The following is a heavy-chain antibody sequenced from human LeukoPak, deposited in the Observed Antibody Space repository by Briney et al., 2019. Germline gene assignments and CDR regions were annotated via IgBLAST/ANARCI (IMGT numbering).Heavy chain of an antibody. CDR3: ARSRAEKVPVWGSYRHHDAFDL. J-gene: IGHJ3*01. CDR2: IYPGDSDT. Sequence: GESLKISCKGSGYSFPNYWIGWVRQMPGKGLEWMGIIYPGDSDTTYKPSFQGHITVSADMSISTAYPQWSSLKASDTAMYYCARSRAEKVPVWGSYRHHDAFDLWGQGTRVTVSS. D-gene: IGHD3-16*02. V-gene: IGHV5-51*01. CDR1: GYSFPNYW.